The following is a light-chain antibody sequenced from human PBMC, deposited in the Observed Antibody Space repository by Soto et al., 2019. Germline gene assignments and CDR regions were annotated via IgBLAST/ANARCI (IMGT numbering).Light chain of an antibody. V-gene: IGLV2-14*03. CDR2: HVT. CDR1: SSDVGAYNY. CDR3: SSYTSSSTYV. Sequence: QSALTQPASVSGSPGQSIAISYTGTSSDVGAYNYVSWYQHHPGKAPKLMIYHVTNRPSGVSDRFSGSKSGNTASLTISGLQADDEADYYCSSYTSSSTYVFGTGTKVT. J-gene: IGLJ1*01.